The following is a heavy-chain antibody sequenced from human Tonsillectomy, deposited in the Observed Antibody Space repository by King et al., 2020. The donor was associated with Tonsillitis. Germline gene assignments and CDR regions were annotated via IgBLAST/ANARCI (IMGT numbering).Heavy chain of an antibody. J-gene: IGHJ6*02. Sequence: VQLVESGAEVKKPGASVKVSCKASGYTFTRYDMYWVRQAPGQRLEWMGWINGGNGNTKYSRKFQGRVTITRDTSATTGYMELSSLRSEDTAVYYCARASSDNYYGMDVWGQGTTVTVSS. CDR3: ARASSDNYYGMDV. CDR1: GYTFTRYD. CDR2: INGGNGNT. V-gene: IGHV1-3*01.